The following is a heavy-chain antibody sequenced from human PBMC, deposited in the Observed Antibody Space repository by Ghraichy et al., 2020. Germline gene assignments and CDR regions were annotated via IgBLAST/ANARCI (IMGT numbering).Heavy chain of an antibody. J-gene: IGHJ4*02. D-gene: IGHD3-22*01. Sequence: SETLSLTCAVYGGSFSGYYWSWIRQPPGKGLEWIGEINHSGSTNYNPSLKSRVTISVDTSKNQFSLKLSSVTAADTAVYYCARDRMIALDYWGQGTLVTVSS. CDR1: GGSFSGYY. CDR2: INHSGST. CDR3: ARDRMIALDY. V-gene: IGHV4-34*01.